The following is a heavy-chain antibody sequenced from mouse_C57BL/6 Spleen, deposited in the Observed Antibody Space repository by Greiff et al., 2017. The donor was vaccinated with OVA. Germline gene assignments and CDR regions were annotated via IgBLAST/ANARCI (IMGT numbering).Heavy chain of an antibody. CDR1: GYTFTSYW. CDR2: IYPGNSDT. D-gene: IGHD3-2*02. J-gene: IGHJ2*01. Sequence: EVQLQESGTVLARPGASVKMSCKTSGYTFTSYWMHWVKQRPGQGLEWIGAIYPGNSDTSYNQKFKGKAKLTAVTSASTAYMELSSLTNEDSAVYYCSTTAQATYFDYWGQGTTLTVSS. CDR3: STTAQATYFDY. V-gene: IGHV1-5*01.